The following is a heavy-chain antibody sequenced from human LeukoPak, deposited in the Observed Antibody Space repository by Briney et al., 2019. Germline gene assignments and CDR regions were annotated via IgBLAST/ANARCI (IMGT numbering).Heavy chain of an antibody. D-gene: IGHD6-6*01. J-gene: IGHJ4*02. V-gene: IGHV4-34*01. CDR3: ARTGSSSSLIDY. CDR2: INHSGST. CDR1: GGPFSGYY. Sequence: SETLSLTCAVYGGPFSGYYWSWIRQPPGKGLEWIGEINHSGSTNYNPSLKSRVTISVDTSKNQFSLKLSSVTAADTAVYYCARTGSSSSLIDYWGQGTLVTVSS.